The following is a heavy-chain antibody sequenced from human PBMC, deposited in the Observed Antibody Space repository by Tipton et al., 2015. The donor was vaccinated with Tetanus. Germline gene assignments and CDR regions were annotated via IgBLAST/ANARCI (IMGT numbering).Heavy chain of an antibody. D-gene: IGHD4-17*01. CDR2: IYQTDST. J-gene: IGHJ4*02. CDR1: GALITTGGYS. CDR3: ARTKVTIGWGFFDS. V-gene: IGHV4-30-2*01. Sequence: TLSLTCNVSGALITTGGYSWGWIRQPPGQGLEWLGYIYQTDSTYYNPSVRSRLTLSLRRSKNQVSLKLSSVTAADSAFYYCARTKVTIGWGFFDSWGQGTLVTVSS.